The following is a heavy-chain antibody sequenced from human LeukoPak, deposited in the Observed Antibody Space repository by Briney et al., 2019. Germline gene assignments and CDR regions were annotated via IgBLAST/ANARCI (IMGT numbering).Heavy chain of an antibody. Sequence: GGSLRLSCAASGLTFSIYWMHWVRQAPGRGLVWVSRINTDGSGTIYADSVKGRFTISRDNAKNTLYLQMNSLRAEDTAVYYCARVVPRGDYYGMDVWGQGTMVTVSS. CDR3: ARVVPRGDYYGMDV. CDR1: GLTFSIYW. J-gene: IGHJ6*01. V-gene: IGHV3-74*01. CDR2: INTDGSGT.